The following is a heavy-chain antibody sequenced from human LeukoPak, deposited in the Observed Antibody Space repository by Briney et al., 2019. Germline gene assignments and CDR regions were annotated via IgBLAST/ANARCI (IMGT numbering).Heavy chain of an antibody. CDR2: ISYDGSNK. CDR3: ARDYYGSGSYGYFDY. CDR1: GFTFSSYA. Sequence: GGSLRLSCAASGFTFSSYAMHWVCQAPGKGLEGVAVISYDGSNKYYADSVKGRFTISRDNSKNTVYLQMNSLRAEDPALYYCARDYYGSGSYGYFDYWGQGTLVTVSS. D-gene: IGHD3-10*01. J-gene: IGHJ4*02. V-gene: IGHV3-30-3*01.